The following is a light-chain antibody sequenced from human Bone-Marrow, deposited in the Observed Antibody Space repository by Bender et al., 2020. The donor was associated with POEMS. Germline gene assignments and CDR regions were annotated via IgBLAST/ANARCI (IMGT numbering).Light chain of an antibody. CDR3: SSYTTRSTWV. CDR2: DVS. CDR1: SSDVGGYNY. J-gene: IGLJ3*02. V-gene: IGLV2-14*01. Sequence: QSALTQPASVSGSPGQSITISCTGTSSDVGGYNYVSWYQQHPGKAPKLMIYDVSNRPSGVSNRFSGSKSGSTASLSISGLQSEDEADYFCSSYTTRSTWVFGGGTKVTVL.